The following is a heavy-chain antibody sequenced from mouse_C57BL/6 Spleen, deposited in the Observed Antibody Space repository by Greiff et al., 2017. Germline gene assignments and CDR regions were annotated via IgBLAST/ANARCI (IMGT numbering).Heavy chain of an antibody. CDR1: GFTFSDYG. Sequence: DVMLVESGGGLVKPGGSLKLSCAASGFTFSDYGMHWVRQAPEKGLEWVAYISSGSSTIYYADTVKGRFTISRDNAKNTLFLQMTSLRSEDTAMYYCARDYYGSRGRYFDVWGTGTTVTVSS. V-gene: IGHV5-17*01. CDR3: ARDYYGSRGRYFDV. D-gene: IGHD1-1*01. CDR2: ISSGSSTI. J-gene: IGHJ1*03.